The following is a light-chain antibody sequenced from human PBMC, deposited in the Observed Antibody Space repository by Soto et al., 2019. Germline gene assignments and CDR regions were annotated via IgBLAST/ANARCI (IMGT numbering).Light chain of an antibody. V-gene: IGLV2-23*01. CDR3: CSYAGSRKYL. CDR2: EGT. Sequence: QSLLPHPGSVSWPPGHSIFISCNGSSSDIGSYNLVSWYQQYPGKAPKVMIFEGTKRPSGVSDRFSGSKSGNTASLTISGLQTEEEADYYCCSYAGSRKYLFGTGTKVTVL. CDR1: SSDIGSYNL. J-gene: IGLJ1*01.